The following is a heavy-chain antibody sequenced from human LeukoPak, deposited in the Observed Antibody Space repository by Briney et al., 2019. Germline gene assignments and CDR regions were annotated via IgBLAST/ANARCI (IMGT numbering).Heavy chain of an antibody. J-gene: IGHJ6*03. V-gene: IGHV3-21*04. Sequence: PGGSLRLSCAASGFIFSSYSTNWVRQAPGKGLEWVSSISSRSSYIDYADSLKGRFTISRDNAKNSLFLQMNSLRAEDTAVYYCARVLRYCSGGNCYSGGLGYMDVWGKGTTVTISS. CDR3: ARVLRYCSGGNCYSGGLGYMDV. CDR2: ISSRSSYI. D-gene: IGHD2-15*01. CDR1: GFIFSSYS.